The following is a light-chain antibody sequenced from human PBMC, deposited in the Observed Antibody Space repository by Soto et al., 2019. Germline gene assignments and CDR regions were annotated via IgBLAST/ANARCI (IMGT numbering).Light chain of an antibody. Sequence: VLTQPPSASGTPGQRVTISCSGSTSNIGSTTVNWYQQLPGTAPKLLIYSYNQRPSGVPDRFSGSKSGTSASLAISGLQSEDEADYYCAAWDDSLNGYVFGTGTRSPS. V-gene: IGLV1-44*01. CDR2: SYN. CDR3: AAWDDSLNGYV. J-gene: IGLJ1*01. CDR1: TSNIGSTT.